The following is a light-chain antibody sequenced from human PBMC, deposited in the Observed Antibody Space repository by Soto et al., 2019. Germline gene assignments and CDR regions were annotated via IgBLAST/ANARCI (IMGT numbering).Light chain of an antibody. J-gene: IGKJ5*01. CDR3: QQLSSYPIT. CDR1: QPITSF. Sequence: DIQLTQSPSFLSASIGDRVTITCRASQPITSFLAWYQQRPGKAPELLIYVASTLHSGVPSRFSGSGSGTEFTLTISSLQPEDFATYYCQQLSSYPITFGQGTRLESK. V-gene: IGKV1-9*01. CDR2: VAS.